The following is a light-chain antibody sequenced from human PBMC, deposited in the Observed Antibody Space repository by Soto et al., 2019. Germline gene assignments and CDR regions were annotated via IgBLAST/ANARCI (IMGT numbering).Light chain of an antibody. CDR1: QTVLYSSNNKNY. CDR3: QQYYTTPRT. CDR2: WAS. V-gene: IGKV4-1*01. Sequence: DIVMTQSPDSLTVSLGERATINCKSSQTVLYSSNNKNYLAWYQHKPGQPPKLLIYWASTREFGVPDRFSGSGSATDFTLNISSLQAEDVAVYYCQQYYTTPRTFGQGTKVEIK. J-gene: IGKJ1*01.